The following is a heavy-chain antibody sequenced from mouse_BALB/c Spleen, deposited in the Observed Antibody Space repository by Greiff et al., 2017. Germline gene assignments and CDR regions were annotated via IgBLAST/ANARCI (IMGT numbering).Heavy chain of an antibody. CDR2: INPYNDGT. CDR3: ARFYGYDGDYAMDY. J-gene: IGHJ4*01. V-gene: IGHV1-14*01. CDR1: GYTFTSYV. Sequence: VQLQQSGPELVKPGASVKMSCKASGYTFTSYVMHWVKQKPGQGLEWIGYINPYNDGTKYNEKFKGKATLTSDKSSSTAYMELSSLTSEDSAVYYCARFYGYDGDYAMDYWGQGTSVTVSS. D-gene: IGHD2-2*01.